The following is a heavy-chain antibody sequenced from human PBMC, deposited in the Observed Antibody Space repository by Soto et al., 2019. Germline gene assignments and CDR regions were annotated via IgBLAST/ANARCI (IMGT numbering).Heavy chain of an antibody. D-gene: IGHD2-15*01. CDR2: IWYDGSNK. CDR3: VRGYCSGGSCPPLDY. Sequence: QVQLVESGGGVVQPGRSLRLSCAASGFTFSSYGMHWVRQAPGKGLEWVAVIWYDGSNKYYADSVKGRFTISRDNSKNTLYLQMNSLRAEATAVYYCVRGYCSGGSCPPLDYWGQGTLVTVSS. CDR1: GFTFSSYG. J-gene: IGHJ4*02. V-gene: IGHV3-33*01.